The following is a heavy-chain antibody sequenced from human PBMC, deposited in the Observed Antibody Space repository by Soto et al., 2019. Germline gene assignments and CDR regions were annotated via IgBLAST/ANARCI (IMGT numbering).Heavy chain of an antibody. Sequence: SQTLSLTCAISGDSVSSNSAAWNWIRQSPSRGLEWLGRTYYRSKWYNDYAVSVKSRITINPDTSKNQFSLQLNSVTPEDTAVYFCARASLKNRGYYYYYYMDVWGKGTTVTVSS. V-gene: IGHV6-1*01. CDR3: ARASLKNRGYYYYYYMDV. CDR1: GDSVSSNSAA. J-gene: IGHJ6*03. CDR2: TYYRSKWYN. D-gene: IGHD2-15*01.